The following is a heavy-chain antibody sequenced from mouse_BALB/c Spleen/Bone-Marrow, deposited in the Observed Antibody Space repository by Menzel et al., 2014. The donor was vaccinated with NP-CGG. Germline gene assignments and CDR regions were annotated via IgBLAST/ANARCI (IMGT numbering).Heavy chain of an antibody. J-gene: IGHJ3*01. Sequence: VQLQQSGAELAKPGASLKMSCKASGYTFTSYWMHWVKQRPGQGLEWIGYINPSTDYTEYNQKFKDKATLTADKSSSTAFMQLSSLASEDSAVYYCARRAYGGSYGFAYWGQGTLVTVSA. CDR2: INPSTDYT. CDR3: ARRAYGGSYGFAY. D-gene: IGHD1-1*01. CDR1: GYTFTSYW. V-gene: IGHV1-7*01.